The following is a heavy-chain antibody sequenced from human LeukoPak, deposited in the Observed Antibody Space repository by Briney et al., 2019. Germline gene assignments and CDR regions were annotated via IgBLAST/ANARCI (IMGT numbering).Heavy chain of an antibody. CDR1: GGSISSGSYY. CDR2: IYSSGSA. V-gene: IGHV4-61*02. CDR3: ARQVGWFDP. J-gene: IGHJ5*02. D-gene: IGHD1-26*01. Sequence: SETLSLTCTVSGGSISSGSYYWSWIRQPAGKGLVWIGRIYSSGSAHYNPSLRSRVTISLDTSKNQFSLKLTSVTAADTAVYYCARQVGWFDPWGQGTLVTVSS.